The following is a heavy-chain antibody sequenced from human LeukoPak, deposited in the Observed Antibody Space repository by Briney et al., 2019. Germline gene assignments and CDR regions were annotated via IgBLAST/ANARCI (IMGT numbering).Heavy chain of an antibody. D-gene: IGHD2-2*02. CDR3: ARHRDCSSTSCYTPNDAFDI. CDR1: GYSFTSYW. J-gene: IGHJ3*02. Sequence: GESLKISCKGSGYSFTSYWIGWVRQMPGKGLEWMGIIYPGDSDTRYSPSFQGQVTISADKSISTAYLQWSSLRASDTAMYYCARHRDCSSTSCYTPNDAFDIWGQGTMVTVSS. V-gene: IGHV5-51*01. CDR2: IYPGDSDT.